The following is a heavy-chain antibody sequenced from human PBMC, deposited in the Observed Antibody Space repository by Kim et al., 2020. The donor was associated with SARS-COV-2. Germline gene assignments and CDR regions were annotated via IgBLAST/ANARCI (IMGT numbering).Heavy chain of an antibody. CDR1: GYTFTSYY. J-gene: IGHJ5*02. CDR3: ARDPRPGVRNQNWFDP. V-gene: IGHV1-46*01. D-gene: IGHD3-10*01. Sequence: ASVKVSCKASGYTFTSYYMHRVRQAPGQGLEWMGIINPSGGSTSYAQKFQGRVTMTRDTSTSTVYMELSSLRSEDTAVYYCARDPRPGVRNQNWFDPWGQGTLVTVSS. CDR2: INPSGGST.